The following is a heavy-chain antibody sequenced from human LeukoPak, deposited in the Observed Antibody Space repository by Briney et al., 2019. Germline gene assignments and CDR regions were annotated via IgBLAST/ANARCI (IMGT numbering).Heavy chain of an antibody. J-gene: IGHJ6*02. CDR1: GGSISSYY. D-gene: IGHD1-26*01. CDR3: ARARGSLHYCYGMDV. CDR2: IYYSGST. V-gene: IGHV4-59*01. Sequence: PSETLSLTCTVSGGSISSYYWSWIRQPPGKGLEWIGYIYYSGSTNYNPSLKSRVTISVDTSKNQFSLKLSSVTAADTAVYYCARARGSLHYCYGMDVWGQGTTVTVSS.